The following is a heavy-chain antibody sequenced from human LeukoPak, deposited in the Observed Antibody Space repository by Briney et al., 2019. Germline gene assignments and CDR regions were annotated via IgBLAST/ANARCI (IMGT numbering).Heavy chain of an antibody. D-gene: IGHD4-11*01. CDR3: ARDPGPRDDYSNYGLDY. Sequence: NPSETLSLTCAVSGGSISSSNWWSWVRQPPGKGLEWIGEIYHSGSTNYNLSLKSRVTISVDKSKNQFSLKLSSVTAADTAVYYCARDPGPRDDYSNYGLDYWGQGTLVTVSS. V-gene: IGHV4-4*02. CDR1: GGSISSSNW. CDR2: IYHSGST. J-gene: IGHJ4*02.